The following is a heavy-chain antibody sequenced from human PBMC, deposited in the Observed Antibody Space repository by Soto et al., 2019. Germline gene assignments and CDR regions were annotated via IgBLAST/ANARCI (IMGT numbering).Heavy chain of an antibody. J-gene: IGHJ5*02. D-gene: IGHD2-15*01. Sequence: QMHLQESGPGLVKPSETLSLTCTVSGGSISSSYWSWIRQPPGKGLEWLAYSYYDGSANYNPSLRGRATISLDMSKNQFSLKLTSVTAADTAVYYCARDKYCSGGSCRKNWFDPWGQGTLVTVSS. CDR2: SYYDGSA. CDR3: ARDKYCSGGSCRKNWFDP. V-gene: IGHV4-59*01. CDR1: GGSISSSY.